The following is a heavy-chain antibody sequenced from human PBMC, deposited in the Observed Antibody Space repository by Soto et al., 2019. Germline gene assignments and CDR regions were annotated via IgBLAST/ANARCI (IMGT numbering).Heavy chain of an antibody. CDR2: INGNGRKT. CDR3: VKDINFDFWTGYRYYAMEI. J-gene: IGHJ6*02. D-gene: IGHD3-3*01. V-gene: IGHV3-23*01. CDR1: GFTFSSYA. Sequence: EEQLLESGGDLVQPGGSLKLSCAASGFTFSSYAMNWVRQAPGKGLEWVSSINGNGRKTSYADSVRGRFTISRDNSKKTLFLQVNRLRAEDTAVYYCVKDINFDFWTGYRYYAMEIWGQGTTVTVS.